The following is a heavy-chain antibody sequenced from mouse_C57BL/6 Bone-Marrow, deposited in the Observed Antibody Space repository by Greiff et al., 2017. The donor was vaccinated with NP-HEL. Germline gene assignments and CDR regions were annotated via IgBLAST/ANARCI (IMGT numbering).Heavy chain of an antibody. CDR3: ARPLMVTTEYYFDD. V-gene: IGHV5-17*01. CDR1: GFTFSDYG. D-gene: IGHD2-2*01. CDR2: ISSGSSTI. J-gene: IGHJ2*01. Sequence: EVKLVESGGGLVKPGGSLKLSCAASGFTFSDYGMHWVRQAPEKGLEWVAYISSGSSTIYYADTVKGRFTISRDNAKNTLFLQMTSLRSEDTAMYYCARPLMVTTEYYFDDWGKGTTLTVSS.